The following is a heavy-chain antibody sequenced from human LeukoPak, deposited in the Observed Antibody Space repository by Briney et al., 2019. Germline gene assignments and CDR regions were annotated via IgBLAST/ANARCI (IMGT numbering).Heavy chain of an antibody. V-gene: IGHV3-30*04. J-gene: IGHJ4*02. CDR1: GFTFSSYA. CDR2: ISYDGSNK. CDR3: ARIQLWGDILTGSTFDY. D-gene: IGHD3-9*01. Sequence: GGSLRLSCAASGFTFSSYAMHWVRQAPGKGLEWVAVISYDGSNKYYADSVKGRFTISRDNSKNTLYLQMDSLRAEDTAVYYCARIQLWGDILTGSTFDYWGQGTLVTVSS.